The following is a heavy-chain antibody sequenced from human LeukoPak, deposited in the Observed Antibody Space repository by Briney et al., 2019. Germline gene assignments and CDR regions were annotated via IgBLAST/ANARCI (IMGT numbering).Heavy chain of an antibody. CDR1: GGSFSGYY. J-gene: IGHJ3*02. CDR2: INHSGST. CDR3: ARDNEGDTAFDI. V-gene: IGHV4-34*01. D-gene: IGHD2-8*01. Sequence: SETLSLTCAVYGGSFSGYYWSWIRQPPGKGLEWIGEINHSGSTNYNPSLKSRVTISVDTSKNQFSLKLSSVTAADTAVYYCARDNEGDTAFDIWGQGTMVTVSS.